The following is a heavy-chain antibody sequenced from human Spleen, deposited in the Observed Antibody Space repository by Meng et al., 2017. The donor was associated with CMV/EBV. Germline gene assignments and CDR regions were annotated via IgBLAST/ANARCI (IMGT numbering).Heavy chain of an antibody. J-gene: IGHJ3*02. CDR1: GFTFSAYA. Sequence: GGSLRLSCAASGFTFSAYAMSWVRQAPGKGLEWVANIKGDGSEKYYVDSVKGRFTISRDNAENSLYLQMNSLRAEDTAVYYCARDTSGTYYPYYAFDIWGQGTVVTVSS. D-gene: IGHD3-10*01. CDR2: IKGDGSEK. V-gene: IGHV3-7*03. CDR3: ARDTSGTYYPYYAFDI.